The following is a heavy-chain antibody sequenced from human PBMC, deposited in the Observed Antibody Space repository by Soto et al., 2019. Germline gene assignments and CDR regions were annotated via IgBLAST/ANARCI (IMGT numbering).Heavy chain of an antibody. V-gene: IGHV4-39*01. CDR1: GGSISSSSYY. Sequence: QLQLQESGPGLVEPSETLSLTCTVSGGSISSSSYYWGWIRQPPGKGLEWIGSIYYSGSTYYNPSLKSRVTISVDTSKNQFSLKLSSVTAADTAVYYCARRVAARPSYYFDYWGQGTLVTVSS. D-gene: IGHD6-6*01. J-gene: IGHJ4*02. CDR3: ARRVAARPSYYFDY. CDR2: IYYSGST.